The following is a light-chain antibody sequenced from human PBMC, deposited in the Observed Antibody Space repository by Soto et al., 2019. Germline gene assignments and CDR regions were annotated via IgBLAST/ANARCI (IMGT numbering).Light chain of an antibody. Sequence: EIVMTQSPATLSVSPGQRVTLSFSASQSVGTSIAWYQQKPGQAPRLLIYGASTRATGVPARFSGSWSGTAFTLTISSLQSDDFANYYCQQYYNWPPFTFGQGTKLEIK. CDR2: GAS. J-gene: IGKJ2*01. V-gene: IGKV3-15*01. CDR1: QSVGTS. CDR3: QQYYNWPPFT.